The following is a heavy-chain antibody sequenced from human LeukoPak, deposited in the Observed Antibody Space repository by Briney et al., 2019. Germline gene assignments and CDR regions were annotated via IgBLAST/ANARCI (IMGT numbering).Heavy chain of an antibody. V-gene: IGHV3-21*01. CDR3: ARDMVVAFDI. CDR1: GFTFSSYN. CDR2: ISSTSSYI. J-gene: IGHJ3*02. Sequence: PGGSLRLSCAASGFTFSSYNMNWVRQAPGKGLEWVSSISSTSSYINYADSVKGRFTISRDNAKNSLYLQMNSLRAEDTAVYYCARDMVVAFDIWGQGTMVTVSS. D-gene: IGHD2-15*01.